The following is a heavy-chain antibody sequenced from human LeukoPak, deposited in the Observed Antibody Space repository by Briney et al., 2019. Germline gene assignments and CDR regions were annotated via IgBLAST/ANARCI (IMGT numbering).Heavy chain of an antibody. CDR1: CYTFSSYG. J-gene: IGHJ5*02. D-gene: IGHD3-10*01. V-gene: IGHV1-18*01. CDR3: ARVLTMVRGAFNWFDP. Sequence: GAPVEASFQASCYTFSSYGISWGRPAPGQGVEWMGWVSAYNGNTNYAQKLQGRVTMTTDTSTSTAYMELRSLRSDDTAVYYCARVLTMVRGAFNWFDPWGQGTLVTVSS. CDR2: VSAYNGNT.